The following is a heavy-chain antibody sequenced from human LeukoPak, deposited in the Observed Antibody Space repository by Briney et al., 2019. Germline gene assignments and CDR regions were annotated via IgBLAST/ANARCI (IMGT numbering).Heavy chain of an antibody. CDR1: GFAVKSSY. J-gene: IGHJ4*02. V-gene: IGHV3-53*01. Sequence: GGSLRLSCAASGFAVKSSYMNWVRQAPGKGLEWVSVLYAGGESYYADSVLGRFTISRDTSNNTVFLEMNSLTADDTAVYFCARDSAGNQYSSGNFDLWGQGTLVTVSS. CDR2: LYAGGES. CDR3: ARDSAGNQYSSGNFDL. D-gene: IGHD3-10*01.